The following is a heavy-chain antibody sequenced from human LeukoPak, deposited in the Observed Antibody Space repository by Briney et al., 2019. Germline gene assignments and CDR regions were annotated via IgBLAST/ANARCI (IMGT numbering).Heavy chain of an antibody. J-gene: IGHJ4*02. Sequence: PSETLSLTCTVSGGSISSYYWSWIRQPAGKGLEWIGRIYTSGSTNYNPSLKSRVTMSVDTSKNQFSLKLSSVTAADKAGYYCARDDGIQLWYRFDYWGQGTLVTVSS. CDR3: ARDDGIQLWYRFDY. CDR1: GGSISSYY. D-gene: IGHD5-18*01. V-gene: IGHV4-4*07. CDR2: IYTSGST.